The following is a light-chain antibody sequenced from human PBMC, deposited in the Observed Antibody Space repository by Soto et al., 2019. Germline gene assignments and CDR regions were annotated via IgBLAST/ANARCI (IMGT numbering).Light chain of an antibody. J-gene: IGLJ3*02. CDR1: SSNIGAGYD. CDR2: GNS. CDR3: QSYDSSLSGSV. V-gene: IGLV1-40*01. Sequence: QSVLTQPPSVSGAPGQRVTISCTGTSSNIGAGYDVHWYQQLPGKAPKLLIYGNSNRPSGVLDRFSGSKSGTSAALAITGLQAEDEADYYCQSYDSSLSGSVFGGGTKVTVL.